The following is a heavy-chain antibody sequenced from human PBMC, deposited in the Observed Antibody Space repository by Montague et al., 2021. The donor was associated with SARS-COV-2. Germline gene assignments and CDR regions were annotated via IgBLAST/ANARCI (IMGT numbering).Heavy chain of an antibody. CDR2: FDPERGET. CDR1: GYTLSEVP. V-gene: IGHV1-24*01. Sequence: SVKVSCKASGYTLSEVPIHWVRQAPGEGLEWMGRFDPERGETLYTQKFQGRVTMTEDPSTETAYLELSNLISDDTAIYYCATESILGVVIYAFAFWGQGTLVTVSS. D-gene: IGHD3-3*02. CDR3: ATESILGVVIYAFAF. J-gene: IGHJ3*01.